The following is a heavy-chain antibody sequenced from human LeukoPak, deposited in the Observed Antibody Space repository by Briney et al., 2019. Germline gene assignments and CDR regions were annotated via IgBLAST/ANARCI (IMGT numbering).Heavy chain of an antibody. J-gene: IGHJ4*02. D-gene: IGHD5-18*01. V-gene: IGHV3-43*02. Sequence: PRGSLRLSCAASGFTFDDYAMHWVRQAPGKGLEWVSLINGDGGPTYYADSVKGRFTISRDNAKNTLYLQMNSLRAEDTAVYYCARDRDTLAYFDYWGQGILVTVSS. CDR2: INGDGGPT. CDR1: GFTFDDYA. CDR3: ARDRDTLAYFDY.